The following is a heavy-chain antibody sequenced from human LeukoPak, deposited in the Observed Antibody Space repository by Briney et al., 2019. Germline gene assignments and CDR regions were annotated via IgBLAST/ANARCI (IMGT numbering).Heavy chain of an antibody. Sequence: GGPLRLSCAASGFTFSSYSMNWVRQAPGKGLEWVSSISSSSSYIYYADSVKGRLTISRDNAKNSLYLQMNSLRAEDTAVYYCARERAGRGSFDYWGQGTLVTVSS. D-gene: IGHD3-16*01. CDR2: ISSSSSYI. J-gene: IGHJ4*02. CDR1: GFTFSSYS. CDR3: ARERAGRGSFDY. V-gene: IGHV3-21*01.